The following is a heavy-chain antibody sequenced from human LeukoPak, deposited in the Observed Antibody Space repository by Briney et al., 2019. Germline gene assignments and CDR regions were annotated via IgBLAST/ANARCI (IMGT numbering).Heavy chain of an antibody. CDR1: GFTFSSYS. D-gene: IGHD3-16*02. CDR3: ARGGSLRLGELSSFDY. CDR2: IGTAGDT. Sequence: PGGSLRLSCAASGFTFSSYSMNWVRQATGKGLEWVSAIGTAGDTYYPGSVKGRFTISRENAKNSLYLQMNSLRAGDTAVYYCARGGSLRLGELSSFDYWGQGTLVTVSS. V-gene: IGHV3-13*01. J-gene: IGHJ4*02.